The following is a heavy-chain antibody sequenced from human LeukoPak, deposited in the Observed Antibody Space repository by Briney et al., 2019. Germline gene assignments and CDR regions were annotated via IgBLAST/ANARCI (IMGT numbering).Heavy chain of an antibody. CDR3: ARGTVWLYPRILID. J-gene: IGHJ4*02. D-gene: IGHD3-9*01. V-gene: IGHV3-23*01. Sequence: GGSVRRSCAAYGFNFSNYARNWLRQAPGKGMEGVSSINGGGGTTDYGDSVKGRVTVARDSSKNTLHLQMNSLRLDHTAVYLCARGTVWLYPRILIDWGQGSLVTVSS. CDR1: GFNFSNYA. CDR2: INGGGGTT.